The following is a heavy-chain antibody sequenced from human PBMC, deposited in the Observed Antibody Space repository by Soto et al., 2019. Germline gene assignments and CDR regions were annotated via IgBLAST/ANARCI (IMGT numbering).Heavy chain of an antibody. CDR3: ASLKGYCSGGSCYDAFDI. D-gene: IGHD2-15*01. CDR2: IYYSGST. V-gene: IGHV4-59*08. CDR1: GGSISSYY. Sequence: QVQLQESGPGLVKPSETLSLTCTVSGGSISSYYWSWIRQPPGKGLEWFGYIYYSGSTTYNPSLKSRVTISGDTSKNQFSRKLSSVTAADTAVYYCASLKGYCSGGSCYDAFDIWGQGTMVTVSS. J-gene: IGHJ3*02.